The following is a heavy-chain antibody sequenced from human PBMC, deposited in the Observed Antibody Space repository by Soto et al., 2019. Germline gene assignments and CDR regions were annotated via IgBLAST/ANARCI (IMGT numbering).Heavy chain of an antibody. V-gene: IGHV3-23*01. J-gene: IGHJ2*01. CDR1: GFMFSCCA. CDR2: IHGDGDYS. CDR3: AKTRGGGSYTNWSFAV. D-gene: IGHD1-26*01. Sequence: EVQLLDSGGGLVQPGGSLRLSCAASGFMFSCCAMSWVRQAPGKGLEWVSTIHGDGDYSHYTDSVEGRFTISRDNSRNTLSLQMTSLSGDDTAVYYCAKTRGGGSYTNWSFAVWGRGTLVTVSS.